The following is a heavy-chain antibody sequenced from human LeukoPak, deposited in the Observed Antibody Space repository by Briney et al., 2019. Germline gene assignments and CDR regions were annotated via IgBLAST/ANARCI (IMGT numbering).Heavy chain of an antibody. CDR2: IYSGGST. D-gene: IGHD3-22*01. J-gene: IGHJ4*02. CDR3: AREGADEKYYYDSSGLNY. V-gene: IGHV3-53*05. Sequence: GGSLRLSCAASDFTVSNNYMNWVRQAPGKGLEWVSVIYSGGSTYYADSVKGRFTIPRDNSKNTVYLQMNSLRAEDTAVYYCAREGADEKYYYDSSGLNYWGQGTLVTVSS. CDR1: DFTVSNNY.